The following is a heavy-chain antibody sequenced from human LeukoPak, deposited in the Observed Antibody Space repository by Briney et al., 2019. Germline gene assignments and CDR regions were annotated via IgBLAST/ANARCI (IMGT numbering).Heavy chain of an antibody. D-gene: IGHD3-3*01. Sequence: PSETLSLTCTVSGGSINRSSRYYWGWIRQPPGKGLEGIGSIFYSGSTYYNPSLKSRVTISVDTSNNQFSLKLTSVTAADTAVYYCARHVPSTIFFNWFDPWGQGTLVTVSS. CDR2: IFYSGST. V-gene: IGHV4-39*01. CDR3: ARHVPSTIFFNWFDP. J-gene: IGHJ5*02. CDR1: GGSINRSSRYY.